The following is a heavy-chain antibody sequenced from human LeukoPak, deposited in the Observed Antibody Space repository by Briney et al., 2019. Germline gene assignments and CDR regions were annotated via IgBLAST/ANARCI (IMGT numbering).Heavy chain of an antibody. V-gene: IGHV1-8*01. J-gene: IGHJ4*02. Sequence: ASVKVSCKASGYTFTSYDINWVRQATGQGLDWMGWMNPNSGNTGYAQKFQGRVTMTRNTSISTAYMELSSLRSEDTAVYYCARHNYDYVWGSYRYNGIDYWGQGTLVTVSS. CDR1: GYTFTSYD. CDR3: ARHNYDYVWGSYRYNGIDY. CDR2: MNPNSGNT. D-gene: IGHD3-16*02.